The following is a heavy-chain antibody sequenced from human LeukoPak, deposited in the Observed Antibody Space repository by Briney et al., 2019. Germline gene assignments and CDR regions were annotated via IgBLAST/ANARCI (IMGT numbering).Heavy chain of an antibody. CDR1: GFTFSNYW. D-gene: IGHD6-19*01. V-gene: IGHV3-7*01. J-gene: IGHJ4*02. CDR3: ASFRITVAGRTGLDY. CDR2: IKQDGSEK. Sequence: PGGSLRLSCAASGFTFSNYWMSWVRQAPGKGLEWVANIKQDGSEKYYVDPVKGRFTISRDNAKNSLYLQMNSLRAEDTAVYYCASFRITVAGRTGLDYWGQGTLVTVSS.